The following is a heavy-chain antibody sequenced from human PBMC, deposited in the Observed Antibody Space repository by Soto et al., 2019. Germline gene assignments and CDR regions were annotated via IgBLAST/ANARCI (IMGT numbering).Heavy chain of an antibody. Sequence: EVQVVESGGGLMQPGGSLRLSCVASGYIVNTYYTTWVRQAPGKGLEWVSILHSDHSTYYADSVKGRFTISRDTPKNTVYLQLNSLRAEDTAVYYCARVRYGAFDYWGQGTLVTVSS. CDR1: GYIVNTYY. CDR3: ARVRYGAFDY. D-gene: IGHD3-10*01. J-gene: IGHJ4*02. CDR2: LHSDHST. V-gene: IGHV3-53*01.